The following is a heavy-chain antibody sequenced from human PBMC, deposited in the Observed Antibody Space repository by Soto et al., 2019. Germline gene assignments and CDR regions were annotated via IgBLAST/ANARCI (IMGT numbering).Heavy chain of an antibody. CDR1: GFNFSNYY. D-gene: IGHD3-10*01. J-gene: IGHJ4*02. Sequence: QLVEFGGGLVNPGGSLRLSCAASGFNFSNYYMAWVRQTPGKGLEWISYISSRASYTKYADSVEGRFTVSRDNANGSLYLQMNSLRVEDTAIYYCARRQPMLVLDAWGQGTLVTVSS. CDR2: ISSRASYT. CDR3: ARRQPMLVLDA. V-gene: IGHV3-11*06.